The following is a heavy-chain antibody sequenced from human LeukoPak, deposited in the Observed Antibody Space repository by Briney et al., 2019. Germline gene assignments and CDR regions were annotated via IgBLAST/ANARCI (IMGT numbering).Heavy chain of an antibody. CDR2: IYYSGST. Sequence: PSETLSLTCTVSGGSISSYYWSWIRQPPGKGLEWIGYIYYSGSTNYNPSLKSRVTISVDTSKNQFSLKLSSVTAADAAVYYCARNAATVPHYYYYMDVWGKGTTVTVSS. V-gene: IGHV4-59*01. J-gene: IGHJ6*03. CDR3: ARNAATVPHYYYYMDV. CDR1: GGSISSYY. D-gene: IGHD2-21*02.